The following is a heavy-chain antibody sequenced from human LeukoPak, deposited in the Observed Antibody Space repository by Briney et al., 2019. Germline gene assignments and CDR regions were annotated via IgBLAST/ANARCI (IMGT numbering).Heavy chain of an antibody. Sequence: GGSLRLSCTASGFTFGDYAMSWVRQAPGKGLEWVGFIRSKAYGGTTEYAASVKGRFTISRDDSKSIAYLQMNSLKTEDTAVYYCTRLSHYYDTPWGQGTMVSVSS. J-gene: IGHJ3*01. D-gene: IGHD3-22*01. CDR1: GFTFGDYA. V-gene: IGHV3-49*04. CDR3: TRLSHYYDTP. CDR2: IRSKAYGGTT.